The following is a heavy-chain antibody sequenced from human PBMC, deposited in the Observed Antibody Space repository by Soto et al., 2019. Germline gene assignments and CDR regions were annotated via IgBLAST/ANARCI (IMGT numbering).Heavy chain of an antibody. J-gene: IGHJ5*02. CDR3: ARSSHKESWFDP. CDR1: GGSVSNFY. Sequence: PSETLSLTCTVSGGSVSNFYWNWIRQPAGKGLEWIGRIYSSGSASYNPSLRSRVTMSVDTSKNQFSLKVNSVTAADTAVYYCARSSHKESWFDPWGRGTLVTVSS. D-gene: IGHD6-13*01. V-gene: IGHV4-4*07. CDR2: IYSSGSA.